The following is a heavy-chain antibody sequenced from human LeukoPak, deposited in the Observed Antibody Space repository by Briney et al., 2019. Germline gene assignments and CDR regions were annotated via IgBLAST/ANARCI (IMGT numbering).Heavy chain of an antibody. V-gene: IGHV1-18*01. Sequence: ASVKVSCKASGYTFTSYGISWVRQAPGQGLEGMGWISAYNGNTNYAQKLQGRVTMTTDTSTSTAYMELRSLRSDDTAVYYCARDLIVVVPAASKYNWFDPWGQGTLVTVSS. CDR3: ARDLIVVVPAASKYNWFDP. D-gene: IGHD2-2*01. J-gene: IGHJ5*02. CDR2: ISAYNGNT. CDR1: GYTFTSYG.